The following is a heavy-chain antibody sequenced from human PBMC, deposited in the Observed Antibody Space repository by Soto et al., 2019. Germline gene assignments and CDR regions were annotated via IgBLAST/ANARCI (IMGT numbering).Heavy chain of an antibody. CDR2: ISGSGGST. Sequence: GGSLRLSCAASGFTFSSYAMSWVRQAPGKGLEWVSAISGSGGSTYYADSVKGRFTISRDNSKNTLYLQMNSLRAEDTAVYYCAKFRGSRTGDQSGGMDVWGQGTTVTVSS. D-gene: IGHD7-27*01. CDR3: AKFRGSRTGDQSGGMDV. J-gene: IGHJ6*02. CDR1: GFTFSSYA. V-gene: IGHV3-23*01.